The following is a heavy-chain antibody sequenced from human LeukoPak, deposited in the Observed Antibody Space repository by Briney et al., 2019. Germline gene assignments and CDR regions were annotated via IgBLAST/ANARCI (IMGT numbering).Heavy chain of an antibody. CDR2: IKQDGSEK. CDR1: GFTFSSYW. CDR3: ARSGRIVVVIDSAPFDY. D-gene: IGHD3-22*01. Sequence: GGSLRLSCAASGFTFSSYWMSWVRQAPGKGLEWVANIKQDGSEKYYVDSVEGRYTISRDNAKNSLYLQMNSLRAEDTAVYYCARSGRIVVVIDSAPFDYWGQGTLVTVSS. J-gene: IGHJ4*02. V-gene: IGHV3-7*01.